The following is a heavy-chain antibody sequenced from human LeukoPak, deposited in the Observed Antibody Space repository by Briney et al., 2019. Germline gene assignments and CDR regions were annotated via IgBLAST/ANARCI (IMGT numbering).Heavy chain of an antibody. D-gene: IGHD3-22*01. Sequence: PSQTLSLTCAVSGGSTSSGGYSWSWIRQPPGTGLEWIGYTYHSGSTYYNPSLKSRVTISLDRSKNQFSLKLSSVTAADTAVYYCARGASDSSGYYYEYYFDYWGQGTLVPVSS. CDR3: ARGASDSSGYYYEYYFDY. J-gene: IGHJ4*02. V-gene: IGHV4-30-2*01. CDR1: GGSTSSGGYS. CDR2: TYHSGST.